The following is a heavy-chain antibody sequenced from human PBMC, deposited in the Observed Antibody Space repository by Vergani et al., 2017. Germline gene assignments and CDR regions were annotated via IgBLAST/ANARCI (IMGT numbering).Heavy chain of an antibody. CDR1: GYTFTDYY. Sequence: QVQLVQSGAEVKKPGASVKVSCKASGYTFTDYYMHWVRQAPGQGLEWMGRITPNSGDTCSQQKFQGRVTMTRDTSISTAYMELSRLSFDDTAVYFCTRDWGVTAIRAVYFFDYWGQGTLVTVSS. D-gene: IGHD2-21*02. J-gene: IGHJ4*02. CDR3: TRDWGVTAIRAVYFFDY. CDR2: ITPNSGDT. V-gene: IGHV1-2*06.